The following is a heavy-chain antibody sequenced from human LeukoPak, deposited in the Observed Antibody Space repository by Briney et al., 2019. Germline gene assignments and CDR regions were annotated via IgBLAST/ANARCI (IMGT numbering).Heavy chain of an antibody. CDR3: ARHRGRYCSGGSCYRFDP. Sequence: SETLSLTCAVSGGSFSGYYWSWIRQPPGKGLEWIGEINHSGSTNYNPSLKSRVTISVDTSKNQSSLKLSSVTAADTAVYYCARHRGRYCSGGSCYRFDPWGQGTLVTVSS. J-gene: IGHJ5*02. V-gene: IGHV4-34*01. CDR1: GGSFSGYY. CDR2: INHSGST. D-gene: IGHD2-15*01.